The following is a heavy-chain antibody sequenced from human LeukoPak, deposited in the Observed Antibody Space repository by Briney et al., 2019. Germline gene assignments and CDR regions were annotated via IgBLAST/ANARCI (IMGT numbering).Heavy chain of an antibody. D-gene: IGHD6-19*01. CDR1: GFTFSSYA. CDR3: ARGTPSSSGWLYYGMDV. CDR2: ISGSGGST. Sequence: HTGGSLRLSCAASGFTFSSYAMSWVRQAPGKGLERVSAISGSGGSTYYADSVKGRSTISRDNSKNTLYLQMNSLRAEDTAVYYCARGTPSSSGWLYYGMDVWGQGTTVTVSS. J-gene: IGHJ6*02. V-gene: IGHV3-23*01.